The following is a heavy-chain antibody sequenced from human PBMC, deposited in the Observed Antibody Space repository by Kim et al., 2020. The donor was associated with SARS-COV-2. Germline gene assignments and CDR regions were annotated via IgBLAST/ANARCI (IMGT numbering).Heavy chain of an antibody. D-gene: IGHD2-8*02. CDR3: ARDRCTGGVCPTNMDV. Sequence: SVKGRFTISRDNSKNTLYLQMNSLRAEDTAVYYCARDRCTGGVCPTNMDVWGKGTTVTVSS. J-gene: IGHJ6*03. V-gene: IGHV3-30*01.